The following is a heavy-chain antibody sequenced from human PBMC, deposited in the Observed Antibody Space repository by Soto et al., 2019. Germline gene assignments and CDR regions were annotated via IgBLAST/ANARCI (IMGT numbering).Heavy chain of an antibody. CDR3: AGFGVGFDY. CDR2: IYYSGRT. Sequence: QVQLQESGPGLVKPSETLSLTCTVSGGSISSYYWSWIRQPPGKGLEWIGYIYYSGRTNYNPSPKSRVTISVDTSKNQFSLKLSSVTAADTAVYYCAGFGVGFDYWGQGTLVTVSS. D-gene: IGHD3-3*01. J-gene: IGHJ4*02. CDR1: GGSISSYY. V-gene: IGHV4-59*01.